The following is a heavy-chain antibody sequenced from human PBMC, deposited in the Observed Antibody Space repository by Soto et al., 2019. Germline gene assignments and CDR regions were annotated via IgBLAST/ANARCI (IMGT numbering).Heavy chain of an antibody. V-gene: IGHV4-30-2*01. Sequence: QLQLQESGSGLVKPSQTLSLTCAVSGGSISSGGYSWSWIRQPPGKGLEWIGYIYHSGRTYYNPSLNSRVTISVDRSKNQFSLKLSSVTAADTAVYYCANFGYSYGRGAFDYWGQGTLVTVSS. CDR3: ANFGYSYGRGAFDY. J-gene: IGHJ4*02. D-gene: IGHD5-18*01. CDR1: GGSISSGGYS. CDR2: IYHSGRT.